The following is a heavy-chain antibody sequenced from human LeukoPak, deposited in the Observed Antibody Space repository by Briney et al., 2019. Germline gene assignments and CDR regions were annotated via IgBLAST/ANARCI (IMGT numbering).Heavy chain of an antibody. CDR3: ARAVITFGGAVAKGFDC. V-gene: IGHV4-59*01. D-gene: IGHD3-16*01. CDR2: IYYSGRT. CDR1: GGSFSTYY. Sequence: PSETLSLTCTVSGGSFSTYYWSWLRQPPGKGLEWIGYIYYSGRTDYNPSLKSRVTMSLDTSKNQFSLNLNSVTAADTAIYYCARAVITFGGAVAKGFDCWGQGTLVTVSS. J-gene: IGHJ4*02.